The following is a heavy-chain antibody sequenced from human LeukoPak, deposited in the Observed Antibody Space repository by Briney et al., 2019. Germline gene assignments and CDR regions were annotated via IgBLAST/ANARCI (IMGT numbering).Heavy chain of an antibody. D-gene: IGHD3-10*01. CDR1: GFTVSSNY. CDR2: IYSGGSA. CDR3: ASGSGSYRTPYYYMDV. Sequence: GGSLRLSCVASGFTVSSNYMSWVRQAPGKGLEWVSVIYSGGSAYYADSVKGRFTISRDNSKNTLYLQMNSLRAEDTAVYYCASGSGSYRTPYYYMDVWGTGTTVTVSS. J-gene: IGHJ6*03. V-gene: IGHV3-53*01.